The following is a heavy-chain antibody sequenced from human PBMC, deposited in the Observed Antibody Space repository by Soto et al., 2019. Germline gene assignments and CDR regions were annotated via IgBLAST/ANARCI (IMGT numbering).Heavy chain of an antibody. CDR3: ATDGGYSYGPYAY. J-gene: IGHJ4*02. Sequence: EVQLVESGGGLVQPGGSLRLSCAASGFTFGSYSMNWVRQAPGKGLEWVSYISSSSSTIYYADSVEGRFTISRDNAKNSLDLQRNTLRAEDTAVYYCATDGGYSYGPYAYWGQGTLVTVSS. D-gene: IGHD5-18*01. CDR1: GFTFGSYS. CDR2: ISSSSSTI. V-gene: IGHV3-48*01.